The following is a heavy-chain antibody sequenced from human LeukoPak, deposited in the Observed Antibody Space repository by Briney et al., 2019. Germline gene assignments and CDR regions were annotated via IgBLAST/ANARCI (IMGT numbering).Heavy chain of an antibody. CDR1: GGTFGSYA. CDR3: VRYPYGSGSYEGDY. CDR2: IIPILGIA. Sequence: ASVKVSCKASGGTFGSYAISWVRQAPGQGLEWMGRIIPILGIANYAQKFQGRVTITADKSTSTAYMELSSLRSEDTAVYYCVRYPYGSGSYEGDYWGQGTLVTVSS. D-gene: IGHD3-10*01. V-gene: IGHV1-69*04. J-gene: IGHJ4*02.